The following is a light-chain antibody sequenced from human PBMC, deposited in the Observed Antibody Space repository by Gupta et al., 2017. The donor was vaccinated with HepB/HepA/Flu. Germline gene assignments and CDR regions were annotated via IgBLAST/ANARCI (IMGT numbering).Light chain of an antibody. Sequence: EIVLTQSPATLSLSPGERATLSCRASQSVNYYLTWYQQKPGQAPRLLIYDASNRAAGIPARFGGTGSGTDFTLTISILDPEDFAVYYCQQRSNWPITFGQGTRLEIK. CDR1: QSVNYY. CDR3: QQRSNWPIT. J-gene: IGKJ5*01. V-gene: IGKV3-11*01. CDR2: DAS.